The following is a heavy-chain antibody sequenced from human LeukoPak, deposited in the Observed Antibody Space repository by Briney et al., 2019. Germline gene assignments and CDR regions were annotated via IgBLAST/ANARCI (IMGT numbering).Heavy chain of an antibody. V-gene: IGHV5-51*01. CDR3: ARRGKGFDY. CDR1: GYSFPTYW. J-gene: IGHJ4*02. Sequence: GESLKTSCKGPGYSFPTYWIGWVRPMPGKGLEWMGIIYPRDSDTRYSPSFQGQVTISADKSIGTAYLQWSSLKASDTAMYYCARRGKGFDYWGQGTLVTVSS. CDR2: IYPRDSDT.